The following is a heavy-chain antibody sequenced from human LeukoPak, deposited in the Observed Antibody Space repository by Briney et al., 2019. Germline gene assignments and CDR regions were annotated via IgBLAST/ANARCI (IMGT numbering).Heavy chain of an antibody. CDR1: GGSFSAYY. Sequence: SETLSLTCAVYGGSFSAYYWSWVRQPPGKGLEWIGEINHSGSTNYNPSLKSRVTMSVDTSKNQFSLKLSSVTAADTAVYYCAGGDYGAPIDYWGQGTLVIVAS. D-gene: IGHD4-17*01. V-gene: IGHV4-34*01. J-gene: IGHJ4*02. CDR3: AGGDYGAPIDY. CDR2: INHSGST.